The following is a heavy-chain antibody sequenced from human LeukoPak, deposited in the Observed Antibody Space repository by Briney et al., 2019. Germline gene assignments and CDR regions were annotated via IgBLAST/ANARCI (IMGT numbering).Heavy chain of an antibody. D-gene: IGHD3-10*01. CDR3: TLPWGSGSYYDY. J-gene: IGHJ4*02. CDR2: IKSKTDGGTT. V-gene: IGHV3-15*01. CDR1: GFTFSNAW. Sequence: GGSLRLSCAASGFTFSNAWMTWVSHAPGKGLEWVGQIKSKTDGGTTDYAAPAKGRFTISRDDSKNTLFLQMNSLKTEDTAVYYCTLPWGSGSYYDYWGQGTLVTVSS.